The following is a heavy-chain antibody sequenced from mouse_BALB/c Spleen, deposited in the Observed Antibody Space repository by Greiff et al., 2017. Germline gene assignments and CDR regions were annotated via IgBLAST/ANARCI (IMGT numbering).Heavy chain of an antibody. D-gene: IGHD2-3*01. CDR1: GFTFSSYA. V-gene: IGHV5-6-5*01. Sequence: DVKLVESGGGLVKPGGSLKLSCAASGFTFSSYAMSWVRQTPEKRLEWVASISSGGSTYYPDSVKGRFTISRDNARNILYLQMSSLRSEDTAMYYCARLYDGYYADYWGQGTTLTVSS. CDR2: ISSGGST. J-gene: IGHJ2*01. CDR3: ARLYDGYYADY.